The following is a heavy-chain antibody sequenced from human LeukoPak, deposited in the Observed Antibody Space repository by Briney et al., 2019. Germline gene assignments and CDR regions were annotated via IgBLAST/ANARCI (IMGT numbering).Heavy chain of an antibody. Sequence: ASVKVSCKASGYTFTGYYMHWVRQAPGQGLEWMGWINPNSGGTNYAQKFQGWVTMTRDTSISTAYVELSRLRSEDTAVYYCARYRPTVSGFDPWGQGTLVTVSS. V-gene: IGHV1-2*04. CDR1: GYTFTGYY. CDR2: INPNSGGT. J-gene: IGHJ5*02. CDR3: ARYRPTVSGFDP. D-gene: IGHD4-17*01.